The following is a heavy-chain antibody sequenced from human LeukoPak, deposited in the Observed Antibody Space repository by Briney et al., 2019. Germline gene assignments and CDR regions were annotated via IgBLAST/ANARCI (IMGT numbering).Heavy chain of an antibody. J-gene: IGHJ4*02. Sequence: TEGSLRLSCAASGFTFSSYSMNWVRQPPGKGLEWVSSISSTSAYIYYADSVKGRFTISRDNAKNSLYLQVNSLRVEDTAVYYCAGGGFGELYWGQGTLVTVSS. V-gene: IGHV3-21*01. CDR3: AGGGFGELY. D-gene: IGHD3-10*01. CDR2: ISSTSAYI. CDR1: GFTFSSYS.